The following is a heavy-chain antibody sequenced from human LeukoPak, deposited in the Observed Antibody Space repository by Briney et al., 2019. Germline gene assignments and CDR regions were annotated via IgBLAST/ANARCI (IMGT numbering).Heavy chain of an antibody. CDR2: INHSGST. CDR1: GGSFSGYY. D-gene: IGHD1-20*01. J-gene: IGHJ4*02. CDR3: ASLGLSITGKQGIDY. V-gene: IGHV4-34*01. Sequence: PSETLSLTCAVYGGSFSGYYWGWIRQPPGKGLEWIGEINHSGSTNYNPSLKSRVTISVDTSKSQFSLKLSSVTAADTAVYYCASLGLSITGKQGIDYWGQGTLVTVSS.